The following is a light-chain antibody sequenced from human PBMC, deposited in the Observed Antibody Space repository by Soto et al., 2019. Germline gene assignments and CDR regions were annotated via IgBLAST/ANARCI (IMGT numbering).Light chain of an antibody. CDR1: QGISSY. Sequence: AIRMTQSPSSFSASKGDRVTITCRASQGISSYLAWFQQKPGKAPNLLSYAASTLQSGVPLRFSGSGSGTDFTLTITCLQSEDFATYYCQQYYDYPWTFGQGTRVEI. CDR3: QQYYDYPWT. CDR2: AAS. J-gene: IGKJ1*01. V-gene: IGKV1-8*01.